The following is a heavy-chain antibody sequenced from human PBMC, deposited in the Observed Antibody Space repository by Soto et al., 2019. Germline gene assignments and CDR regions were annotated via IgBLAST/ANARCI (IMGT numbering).Heavy chain of an antibody. D-gene: IGHD3-16*02. CDR3: ARVLTFGGVIVPFDY. Sequence: QVQLQESGPGLVKPSQTLSLTCTVSGGSISSGGYYWSWIRQHPGKGLEWIGYIYYSGSTYYNPSLTSRVTISVDTSKNQFSLKLSSVTAADTAVYYCARVLTFGGVIVPFDYWGQGTLVTVSS. CDR1: GGSISSGGYY. CDR2: IYYSGST. V-gene: IGHV4-31*03. J-gene: IGHJ4*02.